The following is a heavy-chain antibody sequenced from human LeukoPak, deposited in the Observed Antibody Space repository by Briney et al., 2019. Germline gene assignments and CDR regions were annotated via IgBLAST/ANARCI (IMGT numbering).Heavy chain of an antibody. D-gene: IGHD3-22*01. J-gene: IGHJ5*02. CDR1: GGSISSRSYY. CDR3: TGKYYYDISGYYYADH. Sequence: SETLSLTCTVSGGSISSRSYYWGWIRQPPGKGLEWIGSIYYSGSTYYNSSLKSRLTISVDTSKNQFSLKLSSVTAADTAVYYCTGKYYYDISGYYYADHWGQGTLVTVSS. V-gene: IGHV4-39*07. CDR2: IYYSGST.